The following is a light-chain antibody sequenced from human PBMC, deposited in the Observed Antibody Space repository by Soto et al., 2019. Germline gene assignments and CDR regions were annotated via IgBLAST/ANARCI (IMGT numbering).Light chain of an antibody. J-gene: IGKJ2*01. V-gene: IGKV3-11*01. CDR2: GAS. CDR1: QSIDSY. CDR3: QQRSIWPPYT. Sequence: EIVLTQSPATLSLSPGERATLSCRASQSIDSYLAWYQQKPGQAPRLLSYGASNRAKGIPARFSGSGSGTDFTLTTRSLEPEDFAVYYCQQRSIWPPYTFGQGTKVDIK.